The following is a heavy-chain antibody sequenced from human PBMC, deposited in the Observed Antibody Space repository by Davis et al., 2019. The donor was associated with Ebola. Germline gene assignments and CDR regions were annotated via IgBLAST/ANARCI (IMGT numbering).Heavy chain of an antibody. CDR2: ISSSGSTI. Sequence: GESLKISCAASGFTFSSYWMSWVRQAPGKGLEWVSYISSSGSTIYYADSVKGRFTISRDNSKNTLYLQMNSMRAEDTAVYYCARGGDIVVVVAATGLDYWGQGTLVTVSS. CDR3: ARGGDIVVVVAATGLDY. V-gene: IGHV3-48*01. J-gene: IGHJ4*02. CDR1: GFTFSSYW. D-gene: IGHD2-15*01.